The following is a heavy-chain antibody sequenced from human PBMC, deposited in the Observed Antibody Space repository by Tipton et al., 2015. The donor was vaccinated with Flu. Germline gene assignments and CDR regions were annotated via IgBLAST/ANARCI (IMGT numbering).Heavy chain of an antibody. CDR3: ARGGGGYNPIDY. J-gene: IGHJ4*02. CDR1: GGSFSGYY. D-gene: IGHD5-24*01. CDR2: INHSGST. V-gene: IGHV4-34*01. Sequence: TLSLTCAVYGGSFSGYYWSWIRQPPGKGLEWIGEINHSGSTNYNPSLKSRVTISVDTSKNQFSLKLSSVTAADTAVYYCARGGGGYNPIDYWGQGTLVTVSS.